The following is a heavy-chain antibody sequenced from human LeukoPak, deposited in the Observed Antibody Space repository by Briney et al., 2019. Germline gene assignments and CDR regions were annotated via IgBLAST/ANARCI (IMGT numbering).Heavy chain of an antibody. CDR2: IYPGDSDT. Sequence: GESLKISCKGSGYSFTSYWIGWVRQVPGKGLEWVGIIYPGDSDTRYSPSFQGQVTISADKSISTAYLQWSSLKASDTAMYYCARPKGYTNDAFDIWGQGTMVTVSS. CDR3: ARPKGYTNDAFDI. V-gene: IGHV5-51*01. D-gene: IGHD5-24*01. J-gene: IGHJ3*02. CDR1: GYSFTSYW.